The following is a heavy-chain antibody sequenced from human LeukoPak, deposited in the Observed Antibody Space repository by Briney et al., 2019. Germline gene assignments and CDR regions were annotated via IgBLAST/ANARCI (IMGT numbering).Heavy chain of an antibody. Sequence: SETLSLTCTVSGGSISSGSYYWSWIRQPAGKGLEWIGTIYYSENTYYNPSLNSRVTISVDTSKNHFSLNLSSVTAADTAFYYCARGRNGYKNPHYFDYWGQGSLVTVSS. V-gene: IGHV4-39*07. CDR2: IYYSENT. CDR1: GGSISSGSYY. J-gene: IGHJ4*02. D-gene: IGHD5-24*01. CDR3: ARGRNGYKNPHYFDY.